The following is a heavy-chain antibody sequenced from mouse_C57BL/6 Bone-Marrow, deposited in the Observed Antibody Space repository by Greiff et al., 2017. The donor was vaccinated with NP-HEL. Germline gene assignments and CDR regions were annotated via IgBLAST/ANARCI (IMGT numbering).Heavy chain of an antibody. D-gene: IGHD2-2*01. Sequence: SGEGLVKPGGSLKLSCAASGFTFSSYAMSWVRQTPEKRLEWVAYISSGGDYIYYADTVKGRFTISRDNARNTLYLQMSSLKSEDTAMYYCTRDQWLRGAMDYWGQGTSVTVSS. CDR1: GFTFSSYA. CDR3: TRDQWLRGAMDY. V-gene: IGHV5-9-1*02. CDR2: ISSGGDYI. J-gene: IGHJ4*01.